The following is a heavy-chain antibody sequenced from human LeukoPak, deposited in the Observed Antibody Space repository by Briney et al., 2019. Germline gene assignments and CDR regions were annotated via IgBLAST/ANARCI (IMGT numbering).Heavy chain of an antibody. Sequence: SETLSLTCAVSGGSMSSGGYSWSWIQQPPGKGLEWIGYIYHSGSTYYNPSLKSRVTISVDRSKNQFSLKLSSVTAADTAVYYCARGPFGGVIPINYFDYWGQGTLVTVSS. CDR2: IYHSGST. D-gene: IGHD3-16*02. V-gene: IGHV4-30-2*01. CDR3: ARGPFGGVIPINYFDY. CDR1: GGSMSSGGYS. J-gene: IGHJ4*02.